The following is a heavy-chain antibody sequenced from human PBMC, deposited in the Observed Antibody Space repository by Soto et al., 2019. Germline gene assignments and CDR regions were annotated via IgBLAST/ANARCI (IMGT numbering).Heavy chain of an antibody. CDR2: IYYNGNI. J-gene: IGHJ4*02. CDR3: ATVRVYFGSEY. Sequence: QVQLQESGPGLVKPLETLSLTCTVPGGSITSYYWSWVRQPPGKGLELIGYIYYNGNINYNPSLERRLTRALDSAKNQFSLRPSSVNAADTAVYYCATVRVYFGSEYWGQGTLVTVSS. V-gene: IGHV4-59*03. CDR1: GGSITSYY. D-gene: IGHD3-10*01.